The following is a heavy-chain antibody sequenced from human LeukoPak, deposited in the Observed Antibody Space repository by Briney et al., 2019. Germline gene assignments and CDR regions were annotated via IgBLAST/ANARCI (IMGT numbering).Heavy chain of an antibody. Sequence: GGSLRLSCAASGFTFSSYAMHWVRQAPGKGLEWVAVISYDGSNKYYADSVKGRFTISRDNSKNTLYLQMNSLRAEDTAVYYCAPTFYYDSSGYSFDYWGQGTLVTVSS. V-gene: IGHV3-30-3*01. CDR3: APTFYYDSSGYSFDY. CDR2: ISYDGSNK. J-gene: IGHJ4*02. CDR1: GFTFSSYA. D-gene: IGHD3-22*01.